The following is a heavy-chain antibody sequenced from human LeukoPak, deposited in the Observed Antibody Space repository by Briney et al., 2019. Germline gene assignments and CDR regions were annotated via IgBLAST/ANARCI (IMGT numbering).Heavy chain of an antibody. V-gene: IGHV4-30-2*01. D-gene: IGHD6-13*01. CDR1: GGSISSGGYY. CDR3: ARAGSSWYGGLDY. J-gene: IGHJ4*02. CDR2: IYHSGST. Sequence: PSQTLSLTCTVSGGSISSGGYYWSWIRQPPGKGLEWIGYIYHSGSTYYNPSLKSRVTISVDRSKNQFSLKLSSVTAADTAVYYCARAGSSWYGGLDYWGQGILVTVSS.